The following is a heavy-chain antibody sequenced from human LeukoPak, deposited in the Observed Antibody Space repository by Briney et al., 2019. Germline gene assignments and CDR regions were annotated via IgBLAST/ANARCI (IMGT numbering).Heavy chain of an antibody. J-gene: IGHJ6*03. Sequence: GGSLRLSCAASGFTFSSYSMNWVRQAPGKGLEWVSSISSSSSYIYYADSVKGRFTISRDNAKNSLYLQMNSLRAEDTAVYYCAREVSSSIGDYHMDVWGKGTTVTVSS. D-gene: IGHD6-6*01. CDR2: ISSSSSYI. CDR3: AREVSSSIGDYHMDV. CDR1: GFTFSSYS. V-gene: IGHV3-21*01.